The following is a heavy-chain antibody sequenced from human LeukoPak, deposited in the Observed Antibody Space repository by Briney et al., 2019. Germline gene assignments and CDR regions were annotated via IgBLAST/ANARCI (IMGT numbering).Heavy chain of an antibody. J-gene: IGHJ4*02. Sequence: SETLSLTCTVSGDSISSYYWSWIRQPPGKGLEWIGYIYYSGSTNYNPSLKSRVTISVDTSKNQFSLKLSSVTAADTAVYYCARAAPVDFYLLDYWGQGTLVTVSS. CDR2: IYYSGST. D-gene: IGHD3-3*01. V-gene: IGHV4-59*01. CDR1: GDSISSYY. CDR3: ARAAPVDFYLLDY.